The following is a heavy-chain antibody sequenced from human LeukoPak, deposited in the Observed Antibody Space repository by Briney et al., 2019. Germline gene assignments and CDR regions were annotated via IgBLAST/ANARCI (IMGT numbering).Heavy chain of an antibody. D-gene: IGHD5-12*01. CDR2: INEDGST. CDR3: TSFNGYDHNSLY. CDR1: GFTVSNHQ. Sequence: GGSLRLSCVVSGFTVSNHQMTWVRQALGKWLEWVSIINEDGSTHYADSVNGRFIISRDNSKNTLYLQMNSLRADDTAVYYCTSFNGYDHNSLYRGQGTLVTVSS. J-gene: IGHJ4*02. V-gene: IGHV3-66*01.